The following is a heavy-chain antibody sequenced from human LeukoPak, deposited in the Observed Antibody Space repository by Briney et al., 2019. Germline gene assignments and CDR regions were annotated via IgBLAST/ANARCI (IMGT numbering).Heavy chain of an antibody. V-gene: IGHV4-34*01. CDR3: ARLNAYYYYMDV. CDR2: IDHGGST. D-gene: IGHD1-1*01. J-gene: IGHJ6*03. Sequence: SETLSLTCAVYGGSFSGYHWSWIRQPPGKGLEWIGEIDHGGSTNYNPSLKSRVTISVDTSKNQFSLKLSSVTAADTAVYYCARLNAYYYYMDVWGKGTTVTVSS. CDR1: GGSFSGYH.